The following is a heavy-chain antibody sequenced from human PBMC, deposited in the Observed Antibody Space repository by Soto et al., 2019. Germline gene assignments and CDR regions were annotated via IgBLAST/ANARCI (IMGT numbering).Heavy chain of an antibody. D-gene: IGHD2-2*01. CDR2: ISGSGGTI. CDR3: AKPNLYCSSTSCYDY. Sequence: GALRLSCAASGFTFSSYAMSWVRQAPGKGLEWVSVISGSGGTIKYADSVKGWFTISRDNSKNTLYLQMNSLRGEDTAVYYCAKPNLYCSSTSCYDYWGQGTLVTVSS. J-gene: IGHJ4*02. V-gene: IGHV3-23*01. CDR1: GFTFSSYA.